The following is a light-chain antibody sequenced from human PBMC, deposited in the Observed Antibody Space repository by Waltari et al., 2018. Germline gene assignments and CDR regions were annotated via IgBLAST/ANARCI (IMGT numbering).Light chain of an antibody. CDR2: FNN. V-gene: IGLV1-44*01. CDR1: RSNIGSYH. J-gene: IGLJ3*02. Sequence: QSVLTQPPSSSGTPGQRVTISCSGSRSNIGSYHVYWYQQLPGTAPKLPIYFNNQRPSGGPDRFSGSKSGTSASLAISGLQSDDEADYYCAGWDDGLTGWVFGGGTKLTVL. CDR3: AGWDDGLTGWV.